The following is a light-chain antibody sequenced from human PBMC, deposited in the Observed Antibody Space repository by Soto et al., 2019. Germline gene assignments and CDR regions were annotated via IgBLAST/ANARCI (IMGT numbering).Light chain of an antibody. CDR2: GTS. V-gene: IGKV3D-20*02. J-gene: IGKJ5*01. CDR1: QSVSSSY. CDR3: QHRGEWPPGAT. Sequence: EIVLTHSPGTLSLSPWERATLSCRASQSVSSSYLAWYQQKPGQAPRLLIYGTSARATGIPATFSGSGSGTEFTLTTSSLEPEDFAVYYCQHRGEWPPGATFGQGTRLEIK.